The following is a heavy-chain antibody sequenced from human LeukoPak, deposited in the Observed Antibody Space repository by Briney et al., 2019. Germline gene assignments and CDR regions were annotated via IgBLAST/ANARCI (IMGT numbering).Heavy chain of an antibody. V-gene: IGHV4-4*02. CDR3: ARSYYWTRADAFDI. Sequence: SGTLSLTCAVSGGSISSSNWWSWVRPPPGKGLEWIGEIYHSGSTNYNPSLKSRVTISVDKSKNQFSLKLSSVTAADTAVYYCARSYYWTRADAFDIWGQGTMVTVSS. J-gene: IGHJ3*02. CDR1: GGSISSSNW. CDR2: IYHSGST. D-gene: IGHD1-26*01.